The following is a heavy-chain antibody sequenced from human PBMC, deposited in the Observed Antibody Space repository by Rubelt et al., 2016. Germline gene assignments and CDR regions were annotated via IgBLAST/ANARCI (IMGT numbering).Heavy chain of an antibody. D-gene: IGHD5-24*01. CDR3: ARVNPRDGYNYGY. V-gene: IGHV3-48*01. CDR2: ISASGSTI. J-gene: IGHJ4*02. Sequence: NWVRQAPGKGLEWVSYISASGSTINYADSVKGRFTISRDNAKNSLYLQMNSLRAADTAVYYCARVNPRDGYNYGYWGQGTLVTVSS.